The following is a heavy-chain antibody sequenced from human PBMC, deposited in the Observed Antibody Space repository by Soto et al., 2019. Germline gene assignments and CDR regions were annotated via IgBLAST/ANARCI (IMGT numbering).Heavy chain of an antibody. J-gene: IGHJ6*02. V-gene: IGHV3-30*18. Sequence: QVQLVESGGGVVQPGRSLRLSCAASGFTFSSYGMHWVRQAPGKGLEWVAVISYDGSNKYYADSVKGRFTISRDNSKNTPYLQMNSLRAEDTAVYYCAKDGGMVAATHYYYGMDVWGQGTTVTVSS. CDR3: AKDGGMVAATHYYYGMDV. CDR1: GFTFSSYG. CDR2: ISYDGSNK. D-gene: IGHD2-15*01.